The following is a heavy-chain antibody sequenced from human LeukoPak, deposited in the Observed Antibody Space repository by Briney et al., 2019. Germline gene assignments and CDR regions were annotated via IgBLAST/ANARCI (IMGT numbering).Heavy chain of an antibody. D-gene: IGHD3-3*01. CDR2: IYISGST. Sequence: SETLSLPCTLSGGSISSYYWSWIRQPAGKGLDWMGCIYISGSTNYNPSLKSGVTLSVDTSKNQFSLKLSSVPAADTAVYYCARERQYYDFWSDYYGRYYFDYWGQGTLVTVSS. CDR3: ARERQYYDFWSDYYGRYYFDY. V-gene: IGHV4-4*07. CDR1: GGSISSYY. J-gene: IGHJ4*02.